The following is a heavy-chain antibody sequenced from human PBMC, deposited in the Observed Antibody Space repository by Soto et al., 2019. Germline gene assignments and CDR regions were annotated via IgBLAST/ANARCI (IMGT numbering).Heavy chain of an antibody. CDR3: AKDGTACGGDCYTQDY. J-gene: IGHJ4*02. Sequence: GGSLRLSCAASGFTFSSYGMHWVRQAPGKGLEWVAVISYDGSNKYYADSVKGRFTISRDNSKNTLYLQMNSLRAEDTAVYYCAKDGTACGGDCYTQDYWGQGTLVTVSS. CDR2: ISYDGSNK. V-gene: IGHV3-30*18. CDR1: GFTFSSYG. D-gene: IGHD2-21*02.